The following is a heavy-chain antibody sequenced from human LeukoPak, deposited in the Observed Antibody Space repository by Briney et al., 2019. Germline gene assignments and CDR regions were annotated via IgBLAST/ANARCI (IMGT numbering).Heavy chain of an antibody. CDR1: GGSISSYY. CDR3: ARETIGYSSSWYGWFDP. J-gene: IGHJ5*02. V-gene: IGHV4-59*12. Sequence: PSETLSLTCTVSGGSISSYYWSWIRQPPGKGLEWIGYIYYSGSTNYNPSLKSRVTISVDTSKNQFSLKLSSVTAADTAVYYCARETIGYSSSWYGWFDPWGQGTLVTVSS. D-gene: IGHD6-13*01. CDR2: IYYSGST.